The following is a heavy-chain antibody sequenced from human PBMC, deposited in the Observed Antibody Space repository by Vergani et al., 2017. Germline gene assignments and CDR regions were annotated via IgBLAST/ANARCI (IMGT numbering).Heavy chain of an antibody. J-gene: IGHJ4*02. CDR1: GFSLSTSGMC. D-gene: IGHD5-18*01. CDR3: ERNEYSYTKAFDY. Sequence: QVTLRESGPALVKPTQTLTLTCTFSGFSLSTSGMCVSWIRQPPGKALEWLARIDWGDDKYYITSLKTRLTISKDTSKNQVVLTMTNMDPVDTATYYCERNEYSYTKAFDYWGQGTLVTVSS. V-gene: IGHV2-70*15. CDR2: IDWGDDK.